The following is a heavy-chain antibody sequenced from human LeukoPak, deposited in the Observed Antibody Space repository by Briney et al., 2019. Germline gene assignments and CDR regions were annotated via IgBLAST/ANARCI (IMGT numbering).Heavy chain of an antibody. Sequence: SETLSLTCAVYGGSFSGYYWSWIRQPPGKGLEWIGEINHSGSTNYNPSLKSRVTISVDTSKNQFSLKLSSVTAADTAVYYCARRRYSSGCYWWGQGTLVTVSS. CDR2: INHSGST. CDR1: GGSFSGYY. J-gene: IGHJ4*02. D-gene: IGHD6-19*01. V-gene: IGHV4-34*01. CDR3: ARRRYSSGCYW.